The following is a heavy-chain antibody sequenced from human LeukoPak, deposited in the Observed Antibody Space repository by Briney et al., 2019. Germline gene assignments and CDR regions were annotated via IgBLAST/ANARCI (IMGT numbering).Heavy chain of an antibody. V-gene: IGHV3-74*01. CDR2: INSDGSST. CDR1: GFTFSSYW. CDR3: ARGSSSWYYFDY. Sequence: SGGPLRLSCAASGFTFSSYWMHWVRQAPGKGLVWVSRINSDGSSTSYADSVKGRFTISRDNSKNTLYLQMNSLRAEDTAVYYCARGSSSWYYFDYWGQGTLVTVSS. J-gene: IGHJ4*02. D-gene: IGHD6-13*01.